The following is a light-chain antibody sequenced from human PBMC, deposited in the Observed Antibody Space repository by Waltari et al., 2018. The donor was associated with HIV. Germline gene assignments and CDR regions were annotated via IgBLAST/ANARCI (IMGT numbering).Light chain of an antibody. CDR3: QQSYSTPYT. J-gene: IGKJ2*01. CDR2: AAS. CDR1: RTIGIY. V-gene: IGKV1-39*01. Sequence: DIQMTQSPSSLSASVGDRVTISCRASRTIGIYLNWFQQTPGKAPKLLISAASSLQSGVPSRFSGSGSGTDFTLTISSLQPEDFATYFCQQSYSTPYTFGQGTKLEIK.